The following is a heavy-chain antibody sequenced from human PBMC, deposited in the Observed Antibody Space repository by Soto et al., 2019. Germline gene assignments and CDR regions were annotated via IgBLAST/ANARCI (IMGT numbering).Heavy chain of an antibody. J-gene: IGHJ3*02. CDR2: INAGNGNT. V-gene: IGHV1-3*01. CDR3: ARGRYDILTGYYIGDAFDI. D-gene: IGHD3-9*01. CDR1: GYTFPRYA. Sequence: ASVKVSCKASGYTFPRYAMHWVRQAPAQRREWMGWINAGNGNTKYSRKFQGRVTITADKSTSTAYMELSSLRSEDTAVYYCARGRYDILTGYYIGDAFDIWGQGTMVTVSS.